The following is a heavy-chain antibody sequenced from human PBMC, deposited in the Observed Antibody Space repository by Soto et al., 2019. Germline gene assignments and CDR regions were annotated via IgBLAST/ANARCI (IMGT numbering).Heavy chain of an antibody. V-gene: IGHV1-46*03. J-gene: IGHJ6*03. CDR1: GYTFTSYY. CDR2: INPSGGST. D-gene: IGHD3-3*01. Sequence: GASVKVSCKASGYTFTSYYMHWVRQAPGQGLEWMGIINPSGGSTSYAQKFQGRVTMTRDTSTSTVYMELSSLRSEDTAVYYCARAQGKRSITIFGVVPSRPPGLGYMDVWGKGTTVTVSS. CDR3: ARAQGKRSITIFGVVPSRPPGLGYMDV.